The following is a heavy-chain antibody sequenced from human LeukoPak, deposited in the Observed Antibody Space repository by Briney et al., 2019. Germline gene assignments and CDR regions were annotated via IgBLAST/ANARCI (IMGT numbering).Heavy chain of an antibody. Sequence: GGSLRLSCAASGFTVINTYMTWVRQAPGKGLEWVSIVYSGGGTAYADSVKGRFTISRDNSKNTLYLQMNSLRAEDTAVYYCAKDRDGDYGAHYFDYWGQGTLVTVSS. CDR2: VYSGGGT. CDR1: GFTVINTY. J-gene: IGHJ4*02. V-gene: IGHV3-53*05. D-gene: IGHD4-17*01. CDR3: AKDRDGDYGAHYFDY.